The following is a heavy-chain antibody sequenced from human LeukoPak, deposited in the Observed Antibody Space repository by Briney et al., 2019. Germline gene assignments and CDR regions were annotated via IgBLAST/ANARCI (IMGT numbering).Heavy chain of an antibody. J-gene: IGHJ4*02. Sequence: PSQTLSLTCTVSGGSISSGGYYWSWIRPHPGKGLEWIGYIYSSGITHYNPSVKSRLTISIDTSKNQFSLNLSSVTAADTAVYYCARNNFGDFLELAYWGQGTLVTVSS. CDR2: IYSSGIT. V-gene: IGHV4-31*03. D-gene: IGHD2-21*02. CDR3: ARNNFGDFLELAY. CDR1: GGSISSGGYY.